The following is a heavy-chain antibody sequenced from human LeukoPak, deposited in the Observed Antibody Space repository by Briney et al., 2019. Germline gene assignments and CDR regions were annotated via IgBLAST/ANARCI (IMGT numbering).Heavy chain of an antibody. J-gene: IGHJ4*02. V-gene: IGHV4-39*07. CDR3: ARTGYSSGWLDY. CDR1: GGSISSYY. Sequence: SETLSLTCTVSGGSISSYYWSWIRQPPGKGLEWIGSIYYSGSTYYNPSLRSRVTISVDTSKNRFSLKLSSVTAADTAVYYCARTGYSSGWLDYWGQGTLVTVSS. D-gene: IGHD6-19*01. CDR2: IYYSGST.